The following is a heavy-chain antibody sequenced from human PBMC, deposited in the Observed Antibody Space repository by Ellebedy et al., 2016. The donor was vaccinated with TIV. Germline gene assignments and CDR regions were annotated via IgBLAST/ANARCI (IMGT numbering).Heavy chain of an antibody. D-gene: IGHD3-10*01. CDR1: GYTLTTYA. Sequence: AASVTVSCKASGYTLTTYALNWAQQAPGQGLEWMGWINTNTGNPTYAQGFRGRFVFSFDTSVNTAYLQISSLEPEDTAIYYCAREGIKTGAAKDFQHWGQGTLVTVSS. CDR3: AREGIKTGAAKDFQH. V-gene: IGHV7-4-1*02. J-gene: IGHJ1*01. CDR2: INTNTGNP.